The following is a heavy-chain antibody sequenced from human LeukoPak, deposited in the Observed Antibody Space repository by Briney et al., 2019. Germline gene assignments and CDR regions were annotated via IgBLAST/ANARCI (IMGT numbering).Heavy chain of an antibody. CDR3: AKVAGYYDSSGYYYYEGLDY. V-gene: IGHV3-7*01. Sequence: PGGSLRLSCAASGFTFSSYWMSWVRQAPGKGLEWVANIKQDGGEKYYVDSVKGRFTISRDNAKNSVYLQMNSLRAEDTAVYYCAKVAGYYDSSGYYYYEGLDYWGQGTLVTVSS. CDR1: GFTFSSYW. J-gene: IGHJ4*02. CDR2: IKQDGGEK. D-gene: IGHD3-22*01.